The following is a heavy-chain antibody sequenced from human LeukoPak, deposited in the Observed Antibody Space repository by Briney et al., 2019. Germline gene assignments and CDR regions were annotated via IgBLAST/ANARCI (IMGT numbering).Heavy chain of an antibody. Sequence: GGSLRLSCAASGFTFSSYGMHWVRQAPGKGLEWVAVIWYDGSNKYYADSVKGRFTISRDNSKNTLYLQMNSLRAEDTAVYYCAKDRDAYYDILTGYFDYWGQGTLVTVSS. CDR3: AKDRDAYYDILTGYFDY. J-gene: IGHJ4*02. V-gene: IGHV3-33*06. CDR2: IWYDGSNK. D-gene: IGHD3-9*01. CDR1: GFTFSSYG.